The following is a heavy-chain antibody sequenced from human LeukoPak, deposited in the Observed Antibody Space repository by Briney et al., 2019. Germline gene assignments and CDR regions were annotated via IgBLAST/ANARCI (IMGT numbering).Heavy chain of an antibody. J-gene: IGHJ2*01. CDR2: MNPNSGNT. D-gene: IGHD3-10*01. Sequence: GASVKVSCKASGYTFTSYEINWVRQATGQGLEWMGWMNPNSGNTGYAQKFQGRVTITRNTSISTAYMELSSLRSEDTAVYYCARGPRGGWYFDLWGRGTLVTVSS. CDR3: ARGPRGGWYFDL. CDR1: GYTFTSYE. V-gene: IGHV1-8*03.